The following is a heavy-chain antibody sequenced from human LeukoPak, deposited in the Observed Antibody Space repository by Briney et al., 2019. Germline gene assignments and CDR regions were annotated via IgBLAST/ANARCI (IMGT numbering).Heavy chain of an antibody. CDR1: GFTVSSNY. D-gene: IGHD3-16*01. CDR3: ADIDVGGFRAFDI. Sequence: PGGSLRLSCAASGFTVSSNYMSWVRQAPGKGLEWVSVIYSGGSTYYADSVKGRFTISRDNSKNTLYLQMNSLRAEDTAVYYCADIDVGGFRAFDIWGQGTMVTVSS. CDR2: IYSGGST. V-gene: IGHV3-66*01. J-gene: IGHJ3*02.